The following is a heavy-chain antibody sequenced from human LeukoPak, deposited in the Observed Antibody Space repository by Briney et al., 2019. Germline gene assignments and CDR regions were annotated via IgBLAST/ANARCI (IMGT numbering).Heavy chain of an antibody. D-gene: IGHD3-22*01. CDR2: IREDGNEK. Sequence: PGGSLRLSCVASGFTLSSYWMSWVRRAPGKGLEWVANIREDGNEKYYVDSVKGRFTISRDNAKNSLWLRMNSLRAEDTAVYCATSSGWRFDYWGQGTLVAVSS. CDR1: GFTLSSYW. CDR3: ATSSGWRFDY. V-gene: IGHV3-7*01. J-gene: IGHJ4*02.